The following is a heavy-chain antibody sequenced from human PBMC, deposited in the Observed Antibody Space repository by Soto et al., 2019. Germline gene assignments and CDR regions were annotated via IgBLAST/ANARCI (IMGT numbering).Heavy chain of an antibody. CDR2: INPNSGDT. Sequence: QVQLVQSGAEVKKPGASVKVSCKASGYTFTGYYMHWVRQAPGQGLEWMGWINPNSGDTNYAQKFQGWVTMTRDTSISTAYMELSRLRSDDTAVYYCARGEYSSGWLFDYWGQGTLVTVSS. D-gene: IGHD6-19*01. J-gene: IGHJ4*02. CDR1: GYTFTGYY. CDR3: ARGEYSSGWLFDY. V-gene: IGHV1-2*04.